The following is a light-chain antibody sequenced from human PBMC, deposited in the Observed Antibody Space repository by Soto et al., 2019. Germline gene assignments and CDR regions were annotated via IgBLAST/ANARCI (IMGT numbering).Light chain of an antibody. V-gene: IGKV3-20*01. CDR3: QQYGSPPGWT. Sequence: EVVLTQSPGTLSLSPGERATLSCRASQRISSIYLAWYQQKPGQAPRLLISGASSRATGIPDRFSGSGSETDFTLTISRLEPEDFAVYYCQQYGSPPGWTFGQGTKVEIK. J-gene: IGKJ1*01. CDR2: GAS. CDR1: QRISSIY.